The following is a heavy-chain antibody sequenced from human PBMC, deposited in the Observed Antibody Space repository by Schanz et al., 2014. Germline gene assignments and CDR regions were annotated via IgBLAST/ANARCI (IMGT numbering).Heavy chain of an antibody. CDR3: ARGTDWNLHY. J-gene: IGHJ4*02. V-gene: IGHV3-13*01. CDR2: ISYLGDT. D-gene: IGHD1-1*01. CDR1: GFTLSNSD. Sequence: EVQLVESGGGLVQPGGSLRLSCAASGFTLSNSDMHWVRQGTGKGLEWVSTISYLGDTYYPDSVKGRFTVSRDSGQNSLYLQMNSRRAGDTAVYCCARGTDWNLHYWGQGALVTVSS.